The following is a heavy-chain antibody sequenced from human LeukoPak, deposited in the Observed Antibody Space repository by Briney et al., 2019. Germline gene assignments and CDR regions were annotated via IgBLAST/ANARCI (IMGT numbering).Heavy chain of an antibody. CDR1: GYTFTSHG. J-gene: IGHJ6*03. CDR3: ATRDDYYYYMDV. CDR2: FDPEDGET. Sequence: ASVKVSCKASGYTFTSHGITRVRQAPGKGLEWMGGFDPEDGETIYAQKFQGRVTMTEDTSTDTAYMELSSLRSEDTAVYYCATRDDYYYYMDVWGKGTTVTVSS. D-gene: IGHD2-21*01. V-gene: IGHV1-24*01.